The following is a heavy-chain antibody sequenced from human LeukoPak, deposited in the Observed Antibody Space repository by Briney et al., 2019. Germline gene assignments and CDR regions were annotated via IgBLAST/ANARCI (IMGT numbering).Heavy chain of an antibody. J-gene: IGHJ4*02. CDR1: GYTFTSHA. CDR3: ARDSGSGSNDY. D-gene: IGHD1-26*01. V-gene: IGHV1-3*01. Sequence: ASVKVSCKASGYTFTSHAIHWVRQAPGQRLEWMGWISAGNGNTKYSQNFQGRVTFISNTSATTAFMELSSLRSEDVAVYYCARDSGSGSNDYWGQGTLVTVSS. CDR2: ISAGNGNT.